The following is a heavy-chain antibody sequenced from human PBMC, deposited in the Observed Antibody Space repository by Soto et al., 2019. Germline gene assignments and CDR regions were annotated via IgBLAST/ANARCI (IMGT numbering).Heavy chain of an antibody. CDR3: ARGLTLKLRYFAPPAPFDY. CDR2: INHSVST. CDR1: GGSFSGYY. D-gene: IGHD3-9*01. V-gene: IGHV4-34*01. Sequence: SETLSLTCAVYGGSFSGYYWSWIRQPPEKGLEWIGEINHSVSTNYNPSLKGRVTISVDTSKIQFSRKLSSVTAADTAVYYCARGLTLKLRYFAPPAPFDYWGQGTLVTVS. J-gene: IGHJ4*02.